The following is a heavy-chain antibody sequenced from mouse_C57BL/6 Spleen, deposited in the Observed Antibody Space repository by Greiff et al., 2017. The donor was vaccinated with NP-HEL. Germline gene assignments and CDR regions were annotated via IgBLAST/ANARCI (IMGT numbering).Heavy chain of an antibody. Sequence: QLQQSGPELVKPGASVKISCKASGYAFSSSWMNWVKQRPGKGLEWIGRIYPGDGDTNYNGKFKGKATLTADKSSSTAYMLLSSLTSADSAVYFGARAYYREEFAYWGQGTLVTVSA. D-gene: IGHD2-14*01. V-gene: IGHV1-82*01. CDR3: ARAYYREEFAY. J-gene: IGHJ3*01. CDR2: IYPGDGDT. CDR1: GYAFSSSW.